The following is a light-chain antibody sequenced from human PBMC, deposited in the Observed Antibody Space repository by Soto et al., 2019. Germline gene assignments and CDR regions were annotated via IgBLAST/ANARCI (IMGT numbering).Light chain of an antibody. V-gene: IGLV2-14*01. CDR3: TSYTSGSTWV. CDR2: EVS. J-gene: IGLJ3*02. CDR1: NSDVGGYNY. Sequence: QSALTQPASVSGSPGQSITISCIGTNSDVGGYNYVSWFQQHPGKAPKLMIYEVSNRPSGVSNRFTGSKSGDTASLTISGLQAEDEADYYCTSYTSGSTWVFGGGTKVTVL.